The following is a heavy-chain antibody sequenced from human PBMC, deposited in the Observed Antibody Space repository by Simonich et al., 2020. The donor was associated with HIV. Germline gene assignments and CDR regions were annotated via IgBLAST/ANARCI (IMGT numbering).Heavy chain of an antibody. J-gene: IGHJ4*02. CDR2: INHSGST. CDR1: GGSFSGYY. CDR3: ARRHPTTVTTPYFDY. V-gene: IGHV4-34*01. Sequence: QVQLQQWGAGLLKPSETLSLTCAVYGGSFSGYYWSWIRQTPGKGLEWIGEINHSGSTNSNPSLKSRVTISVDTSKNQFSLKLSSVTAADTAVYYCARRHPTTVTTPYFDYWGQGTLVTVSS. D-gene: IGHD4-17*01.